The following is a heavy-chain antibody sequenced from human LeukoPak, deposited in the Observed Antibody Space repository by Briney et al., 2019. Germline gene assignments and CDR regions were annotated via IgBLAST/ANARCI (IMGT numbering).Heavy chain of an antibody. CDR1: GFTFSSYS. Sequence: GGSLRLSCAASGFTFSSYSMNWVRQAPGKGLEWVSSISSSSSYIYYADSVKGRFTISRDNAKNSLYLQMNSLRAEDTAVYYCARGGSGSYEADYWGQGTLVTVSS. D-gene: IGHD3-10*01. V-gene: IGHV3-21*01. CDR3: ARGGSGSYEADY. J-gene: IGHJ4*02. CDR2: ISSSSSYI.